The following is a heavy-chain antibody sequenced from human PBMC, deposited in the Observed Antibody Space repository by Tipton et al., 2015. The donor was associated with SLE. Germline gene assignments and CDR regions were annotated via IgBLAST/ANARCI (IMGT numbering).Heavy chain of an antibody. CDR3: GRGGLEPVDY. J-gene: IGHJ4*02. Sequence: SLRLSCTVSGFTFRNHFMHWVRQAPGKGLVWVSRIHSDGRTTNYADSVEGRFTISRDNAKNTLYLEMNTLRVEDTAVYFCGRGGLEPVDYWGQGTLVTVSP. CDR2: IHSDGRTT. CDR1: GFTFRNHF. D-gene: IGHD5-24*01. V-gene: IGHV3-74*01.